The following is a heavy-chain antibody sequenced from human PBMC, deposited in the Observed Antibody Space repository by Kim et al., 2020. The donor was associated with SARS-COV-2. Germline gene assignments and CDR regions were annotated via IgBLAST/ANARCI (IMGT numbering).Heavy chain of an antibody. Sequence: GGSLRLSCAASGFTFSNAWMSWVRQAPGKGLEWVGRIKSKTDGGTTDYAAPVKGRFTISRDDSKNTLYLQMNSLKTEDTAVYYCTTSGETKGAVHYFYGMDVWGQGTTVTVSS. CDR1: GFTFSNAW. V-gene: IGHV3-15*01. CDR2: IKSKTDGGTT. D-gene: IGHD3-16*01. CDR3: TTSGETKGAVHYFYGMDV. J-gene: IGHJ6*02.